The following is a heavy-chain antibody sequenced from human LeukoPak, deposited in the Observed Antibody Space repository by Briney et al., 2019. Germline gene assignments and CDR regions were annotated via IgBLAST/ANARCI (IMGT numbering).Heavy chain of an antibody. CDR1: GFTFSSYA. V-gene: IGHV3-23*01. CDR2: ISGSGGST. D-gene: IGHD2-15*01. J-gene: IGHJ3*01. Sequence: PGGSLRLSCAASGFTFSSYAMSWVRQAPGKGLQWVSAISGSGGSTHYADSVKGRFTISRDNSKNTLCLQMNSLTAEDTAVYYCTKETVVVVAATPDAFDFWGQGTMVTVSS. CDR3: TKETVVVVAATPDAFDF.